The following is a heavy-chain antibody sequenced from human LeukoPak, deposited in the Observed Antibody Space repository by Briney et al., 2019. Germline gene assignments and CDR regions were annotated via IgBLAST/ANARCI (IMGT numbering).Heavy chain of an antibody. D-gene: IGHD5-24*01. V-gene: IGHV3-23*01. J-gene: IGHJ3*01. CDR1: GCTFSDSA. CDR2: ISFSGANS. CDR3: ARDIQLST. Sequence: GGSLRLSCAASGCTFSDSAMTWVRQAPGKGLDWVSLISFSGANSYYADSVKGRFTISRDNSKDTLFLQMNSLRAEDTAIYYCARDIQLSTWGLGTMVTVSS.